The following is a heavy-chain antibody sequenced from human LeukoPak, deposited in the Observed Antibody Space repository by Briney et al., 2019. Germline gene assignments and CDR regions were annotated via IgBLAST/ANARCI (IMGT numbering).Heavy chain of an antibody. D-gene: IGHD2-21*02. Sequence: SETLSLTCAVSGYSISSSNWWGWIRQPPGKGLEWIGYIYYSGSTYYNPSLKSRVTISVDTSKNQFSLKLSSVTAADTAVYYCARSGPYHLGDSISAYYYYGMDVWGQGTTVTVSS. CDR1: GYSISSSNW. V-gene: IGHV4-28*01. J-gene: IGHJ6*02. CDR3: ARSGPYHLGDSISAYYYYGMDV. CDR2: IYYSGST.